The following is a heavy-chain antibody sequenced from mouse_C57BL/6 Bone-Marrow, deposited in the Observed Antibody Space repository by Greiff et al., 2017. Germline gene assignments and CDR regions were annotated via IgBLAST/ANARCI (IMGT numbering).Heavy chain of an antibody. CDR1: GYTFTSYN. CDR3: ARSPYYYGSSYYFDD. Sequence: LQQSGAELVRPGASVKMSCKASGYTFTSYNMPWVTQTPRQGLEWIGAIYPGNGDTSYNQKFKGKATLTVDKSSSTAYMQLSSLTSEDSAVYFCARSPYYYGSSYYFDDWGQGTTLTVSS. D-gene: IGHD1-1*01. J-gene: IGHJ2*01. V-gene: IGHV1-12*01. CDR2: IYPGNGDT.